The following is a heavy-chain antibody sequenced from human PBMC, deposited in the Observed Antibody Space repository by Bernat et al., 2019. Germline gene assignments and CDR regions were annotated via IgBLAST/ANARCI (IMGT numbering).Heavy chain of an antibody. CDR1: GFTFSSYA. Sequence: EVQLLESGGGLVQPGGSLRLSCAASGFTFSSYAMSWVRQAPGKGLEWVSAISGSGGSTYYADSVKGRFTISRDNSKNTLYLQMNSLRAEDTAVYYCASPPGPPYSSSWYGDFDLWGRGTLVTVSS. J-gene: IGHJ2*01. CDR3: ASPPGPPYSSSWYGDFDL. CDR2: ISGSGGST. D-gene: IGHD6-13*01. V-gene: IGHV3-23*01.